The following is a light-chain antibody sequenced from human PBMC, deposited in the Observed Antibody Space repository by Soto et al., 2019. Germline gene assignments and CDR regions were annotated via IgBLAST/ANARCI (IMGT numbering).Light chain of an antibody. V-gene: IGLV2-8*01. J-gene: IGLJ2*01. CDR1: GSDVGGYNY. CDR2: EVS. CDR3: SSYAGSTNVV. Sequence: QSALTQPPSASGSPGQSVTISCTGTGSDVGGYNYVSWYRQHPGKAPRLMIYEVSKRPSGVPDRFSGSKSGNTASLTVSGLQAEDEADYYCSSYAGSTNVVFGGGTKLTVL.